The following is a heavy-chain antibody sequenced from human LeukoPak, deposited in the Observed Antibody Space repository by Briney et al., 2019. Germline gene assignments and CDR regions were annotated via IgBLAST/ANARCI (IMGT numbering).Heavy chain of an antibody. Sequence: SETLSLTCAVSGGSFSGYYWSWIRQPPGKGLEWIGEINHSGSTNYNPSLKSRVTISVDTSKNQFSLKLSSVTAADTAVYYCACVYGSGSPSSWGQGTLVTVSS. CDR1: GGSFSGYY. V-gene: IGHV4-34*01. CDR2: INHSGST. CDR3: ACVYGSGSPSS. J-gene: IGHJ5*02. D-gene: IGHD3-10*01.